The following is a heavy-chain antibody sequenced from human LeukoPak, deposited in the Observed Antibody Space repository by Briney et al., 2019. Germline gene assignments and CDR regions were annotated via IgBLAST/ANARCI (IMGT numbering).Heavy chain of an antibody. Sequence: GGSLRLSCAASGFTVSSNYMSWVRQAPGKGLEWVSVIYSGGSTYYADSVKGRFTISRDNSKNMLYLQMNSLRAEDTAVYYCTSATVITLAYWGQGSLVTVSS. V-gene: IGHV3-66*01. CDR1: GFTVSSNY. D-gene: IGHD4-23*01. J-gene: IGHJ4*02. CDR2: IYSGGST. CDR3: TSATVITLAY.